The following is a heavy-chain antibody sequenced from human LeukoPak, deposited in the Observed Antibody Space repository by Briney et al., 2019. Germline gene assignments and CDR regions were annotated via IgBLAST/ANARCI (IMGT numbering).Heavy chain of an antibody. CDR1: GFTISSYW. CDR2: MKQDGSQK. Sequence: PGGSLRLSCAASGFTISSYWMHWVRQAPGKGLEWVASMKQDGSQKYYVDSVMGRFTISRDNAKNSLYLQMNSLRAEDTSVYYCARYGGNGNFDYWGQGTLVTVSS. D-gene: IGHD4-23*01. J-gene: IGHJ4*02. CDR3: ARYGGNGNFDY. V-gene: IGHV3-7*04.